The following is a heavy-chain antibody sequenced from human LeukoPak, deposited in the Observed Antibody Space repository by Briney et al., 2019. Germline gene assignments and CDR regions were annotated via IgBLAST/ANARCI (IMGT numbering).Heavy chain of an antibody. Sequence: GGSLRLSCAASGFTSSNAWMSWVRQAPGKGLEWVGRIKSKTDGGTTDYVAPVKGRFTISRDDSKNTLYLQMNSLRAEDTAVYYCARDPIGIVVVITALFDYWGQGTLVTVSS. D-gene: IGHD3-22*01. J-gene: IGHJ4*02. CDR2: IKSKTDGGTT. V-gene: IGHV3-15*01. CDR3: ARDPIGIVVVITALFDY. CDR1: GFTSSNAW.